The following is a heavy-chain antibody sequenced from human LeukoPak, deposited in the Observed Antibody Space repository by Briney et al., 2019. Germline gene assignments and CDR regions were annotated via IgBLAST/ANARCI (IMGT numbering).Heavy chain of an antibody. D-gene: IGHD3-22*01. J-gene: IGHJ5*02. V-gene: IGHV4-39*01. CDR2: IYYSGST. Sequence: SETLSLTCTVSGGSISSSSYYWGWIRQPPGKGLEWIGSIYYSGSTYYNPSLKSRVTISVDTSKNQFSLKLSSVTAADTAVYYCARSMYYYDSSGYYFDNWFDPWGQGTLVTVSS. CDR3: ARSMYYYDSSGYYFDNWFDP. CDR1: GGSISSSSYY.